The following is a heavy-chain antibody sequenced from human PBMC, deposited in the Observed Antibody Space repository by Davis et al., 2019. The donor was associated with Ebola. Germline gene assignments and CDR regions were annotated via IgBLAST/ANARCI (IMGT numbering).Heavy chain of an antibody. D-gene: IGHD5-18*01. CDR1: GGSISSYY. Sequence: PSETLSLTCTVSGGSISSYYWSWIRQPPGKGLELIGYIYYSGSTNYNPSLKSRVTISVDTSKNQFSLKLSSVTAADTAVYYCASGGYSYGPLDYWGQGTLVTVSS. V-gene: IGHV4-59*01. CDR2: IYYSGST. J-gene: IGHJ4*02. CDR3: ASGGYSYGPLDY.